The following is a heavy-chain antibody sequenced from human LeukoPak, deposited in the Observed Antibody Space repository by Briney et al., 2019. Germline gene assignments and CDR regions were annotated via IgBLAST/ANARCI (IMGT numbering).Heavy chain of an antibody. J-gene: IGHJ4*02. CDR1: GGSISSYY. CDR3: ATLRYAFNFDY. CDR2: IYYSGST. D-gene: IGHD2-8*01. Sequence: PSETLSLTCTVSGGSISSYYWSWIRQPPGKGLEWIGSIYYSGSTYYNPSLKSRVTISVDTSKNQFSLKLSSVTAADTAVYYCATLRYAFNFDYWGQGTLVTVSS. V-gene: IGHV4-39*01.